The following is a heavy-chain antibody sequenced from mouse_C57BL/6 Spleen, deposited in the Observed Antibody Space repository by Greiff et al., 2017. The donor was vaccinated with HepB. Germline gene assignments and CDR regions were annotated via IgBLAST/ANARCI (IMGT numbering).Heavy chain of an antibody. CDR3: ARVPLSLKAMDY. Sequence: VQLQQPGAELVKPGASVKLSCKASGYTFTSYWMHWVKQRPGQGLEWIGMIHPNSGSTNYNEKFKSKATLTVDKSSSTAYMQLSSLTSEDSAVHYCARVPLSLKAMDYWGQGTSVTVSS. CDR2: IHPNSGST. CDR1: GYTFTSYW. J-gene: IGHJ4*01. V-gene: IGHV1-64*01.